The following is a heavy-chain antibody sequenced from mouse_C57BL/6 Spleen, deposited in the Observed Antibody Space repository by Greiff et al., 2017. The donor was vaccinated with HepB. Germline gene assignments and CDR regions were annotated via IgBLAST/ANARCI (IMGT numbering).Heavy chain of an antibody. CDR1: GYTFTSYG. CDR2: IYPRSGNT. J-gene: IGHJ1*03. CDR3: ARADYGSGYWYFDV. Sequence: VQLQQSGAELARPGASVKLSCKASGYTFTSYGISWVKQRTGQGLEWIGEIYPRSGNTYYNEKFKGKATLTADKSSSTAYMELRSLTSEDSAVYFCARADYGSGYWYFDVWGTGTTVTVSS. V-gene: IGHV1-81*01. D-gene: IGHD1-1*01.